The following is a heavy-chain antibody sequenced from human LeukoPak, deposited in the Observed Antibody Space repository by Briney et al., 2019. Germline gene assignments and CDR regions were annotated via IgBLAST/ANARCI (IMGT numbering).Heavy chain of an antibody. CDR3: ARPLRYCSSTSCTTGGFDP. D-gene: IGHD2-2*01. CDR2: IYPGDSDT. V-gene: IGHV5-51*01. J-gene: IGHJ5*02. CDR1: GYSFTSYW. Sequence: GESLKISFQGSGYSFTSYWIGWVRPMPGKGLAWMGIIYPGDSDTRYSPSFQGQVTISADKSISTAYLQWSSLKASDTAMYYCARPLRYCSSTSCTTGGFDPWGQGTLVTVSS.